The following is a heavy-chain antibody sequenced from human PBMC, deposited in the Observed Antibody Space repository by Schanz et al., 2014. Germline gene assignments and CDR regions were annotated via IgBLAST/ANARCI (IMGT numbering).Heavy chain of an antibody. J-gene: IGHJ4*02. D-gene: IGHD3-10*01. CDR1: GGTFSSYT. CDR2: IIPVLNIA. Sequence: QVQLVQSGAEVKKPGSSVKVSCKASGGTFSSYTISWMRQAPGQGLEWMGKIIPVLNIATYAQRFQGRVSTTADTSTNTAYMELSSLTSEDTAVHYCARGRGFYDYWGQGTLVTVSS. V-gene: IGHV1-69*02. CDR3: ARGRGFYDY.